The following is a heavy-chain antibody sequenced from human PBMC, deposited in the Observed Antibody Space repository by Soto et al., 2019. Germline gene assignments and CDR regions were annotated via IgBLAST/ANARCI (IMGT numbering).Heavy chain of an antibody. CDR3: ARGDSHSSGYLIVGVLTQ. D-gene: IGHD3-22*01. Sequence: QVQLQESGPGLVKPSETLSLTCTVSGGSISTNYWSWIRQPPGKGLEWVGYIYNSGSSNYNPSLKSRVTISVDTSKDHFSLQLASVTAADTAVDYCARGDSHSSGYLIVGVLTQWGQGTLVTVSS. CDR1: GGSISTNY. J-gene: IGHJ4*02. CDR2: IYNSGSS. V-gene: IGHV4-59*01.